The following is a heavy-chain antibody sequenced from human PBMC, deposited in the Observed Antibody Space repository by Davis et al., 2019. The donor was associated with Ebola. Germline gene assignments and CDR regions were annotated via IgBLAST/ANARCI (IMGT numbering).Heavy chain of an antibody. J-gene: IGHJ4*02. Sequence: MPGGSLRLSCTVSGGSISSSSYYWSWIRQPPGKGLEWIGEINHSGSTNYNPSLKSRVTISVDTSKNQFSLKLSSVTAADTAVYYCARGGYSSSWYYWGQGTLVTVSS. CDR2: INHSGST. V-gene: IGHV4-39*07. CDR3: ARGGYSSSWYY. D-gene: IGHD6-13*01. CDR1: GGSISSSSYY.